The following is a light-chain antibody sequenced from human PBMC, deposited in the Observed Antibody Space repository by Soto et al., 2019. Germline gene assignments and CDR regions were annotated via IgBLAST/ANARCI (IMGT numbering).Light chain of an antibody. Sequence: QSALTQPPSVSGAPGQRVTISCTGSSSNIGAGYDVHWYQQLPGTAPKLLIYANTNRPSGVPDRFSGSKSGTSASLAITGLQAEDEADYYCQSYDSSLSGSNWVFGGGTKLTVL. CDR2: ANT. CDR1: SSNIGAGYD. V-gene: IGLV1-40*01. CDR3: QSYDSSLSGSNWV. J-gene: IGLJ3*02.